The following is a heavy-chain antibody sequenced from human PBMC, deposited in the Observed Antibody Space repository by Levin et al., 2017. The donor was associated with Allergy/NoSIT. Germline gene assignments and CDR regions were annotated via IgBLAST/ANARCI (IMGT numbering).Heavy chain of an antibody. CDR3: ARGQLYDILTGYYMFDY. CDR1: GGSFNDYY. Sequence: PGGSLRLSCVAYGGSFNDYYWSWIRQSPGKGLEWIGEINHRGRTNYNPSLTSLKSRVTISVDASKNQFSLTLSSVTAADTAMYFCARGQLYDILTGYYMFDYWGQGTQVTVSS. D-gene: IGHD3-9*01. J-gene: IGHJ4*02. CDR2: INHRGRT. V-gene: IGHV4-34*01.